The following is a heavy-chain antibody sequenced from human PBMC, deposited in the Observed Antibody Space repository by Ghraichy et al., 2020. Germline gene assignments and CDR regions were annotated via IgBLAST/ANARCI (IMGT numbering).Heavy chain of an antibody. CDR1: GGSISTYY. CDR2: IYYSGNT. CDR3: ARVDTNGWGSVDY. D-gene: IGHD6-19*01. J-gene: IGHJ4*02. Sequence: SETLSLTCTVSGGSISTYYWSWIRQTPGTGLEWIGYIYYSGNTKYNPSLKRRVTISVDSSTNQFSLKLRSVTAADTAIYYCARVDTNGWGSVDYWGQGTLVTVSS. V-gene: IGHV4-59*12.